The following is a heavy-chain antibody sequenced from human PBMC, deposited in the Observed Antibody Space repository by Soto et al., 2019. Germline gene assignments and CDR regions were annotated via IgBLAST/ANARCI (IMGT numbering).Heavy chain of an antibody. J-gene: IGHJ3*02. Sequence: QVQLQESGPGLVKPSETLSLTCTVSGGSISSYYWNWIRQPPGRGLECIGYISYSGSTSYNPSLKSRVTISVDTSKNQFSLNLSSVTAADTAAYYCATDGGLSFGGDCRVDGFDIWGQGTMVTVSS. D-gene: IGHD2-21*02. V-gene: IGHV4-59*01. CDR2: ISYSGST. CDR3: ATDGGLSFGGDCRVDGFDI. CDR1: GGSISSYY.